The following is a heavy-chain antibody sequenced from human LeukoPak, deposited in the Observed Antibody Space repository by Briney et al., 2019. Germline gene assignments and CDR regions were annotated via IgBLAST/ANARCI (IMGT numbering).Heavy chain of an antibody. J-gene: IGHJ4*02. D-gene: IGHD3-22*01. Sequence: TGGSLRLSCAASGFTFSSYAMSWVRQAPGKGLEWVSAISGSGGTTNYADSVKGRLTISRDNSKNTLYLQMSSLRVEDTAVYYCAKVNYYDSTGFFDHWGQGTLVTVSS. CDR1: GFTFSSYA. V-gene: IGHV3-23*01. CDR3: AKVNYYDSTGFFDH. CDR2: ISGSGGTT.